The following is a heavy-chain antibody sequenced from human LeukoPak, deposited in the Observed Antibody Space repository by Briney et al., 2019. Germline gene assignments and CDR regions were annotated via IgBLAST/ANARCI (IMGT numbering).Heavy chain of an antibody. CDR1: GFTFSSYA. Sequence: GGSLRLSCAASGFTFSSYAMSWVRQAPGKGLEWVSVISGSGGTTHYAHSVKGRFSISRDNSRNTLYLATNSLRAEDTAVYYCARGWSGWYLFDNWGQGTLVTVSS. J-gene: IGHJ4*02. D-gene: IGHD6-19*01. CDR3: ARGWSGWYLFDN. CDR2: ISGSGGTT. V-gene: IGHV3-23*01.